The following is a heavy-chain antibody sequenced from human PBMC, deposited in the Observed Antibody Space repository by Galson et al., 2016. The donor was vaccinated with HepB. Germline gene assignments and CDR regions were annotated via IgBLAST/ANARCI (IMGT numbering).Heavy chain of an antibody. CDR1: GVSANTSTLD. Sequence: PALVKPTQTLTLTCSFSGVSANTSTLDVGWIRQPPGKALEWLAPIYWDEDKGYNPSLKNRLTITKDNAKNEVVLTMTNRYPVDTATYFCAHVRDGLELYFDSWGQGTLVTVSS. V-gene: IGHV2-5*02. CDR3: AHVRDGLELYFDS. CDR2: IYWDEDK. J-gene: IGHJ4*02. D-gene: IGHD1-7*01.